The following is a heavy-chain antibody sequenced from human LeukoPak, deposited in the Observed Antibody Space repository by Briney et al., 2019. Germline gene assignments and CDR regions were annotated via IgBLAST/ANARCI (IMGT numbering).Heavy chain of an antibody. Sequence: PSETLSLTCTVSGGSISRGSYYWSWIRQPAGKGLEWTGRIYASGSTNYTPSLKSRVTISVDTSKNQFSLKLSSVTEADMLVHSCPRDEVAGRFDYWGQGTLVTVSS. D-gene: IGHD6-19*01. CDR1: GGSISRGSYY. J-gene: IGHJ4*02. CDR3: PRDEVAGRFDY. V-gene: IGHV4-61*02. CDR2: IYASGST.